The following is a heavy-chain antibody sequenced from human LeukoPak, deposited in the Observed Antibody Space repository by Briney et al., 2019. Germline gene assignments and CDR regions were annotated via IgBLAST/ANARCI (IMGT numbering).Heavy chain of an antibody. CDR1: GFTFDDYG. D-gene: IGHD5-24*01. CDR3: ARDRVARDGQFDY. V-gene: IGHV3-20*04. Sequence: PGGSLRLSCAASGFTFDDYGMSWVRQAPGKGLEWASGINRIGGSTGYADSVKGRFTISRDNAKKSLYLQMNSLRAEDTALYYCARDRVARDGQFDYWGQGTLVTVSS. J-gene: IGHJ4*02. CDR2: INRIGGST.